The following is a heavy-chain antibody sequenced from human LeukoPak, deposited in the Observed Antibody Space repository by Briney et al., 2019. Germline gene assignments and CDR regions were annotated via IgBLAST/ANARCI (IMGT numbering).Heavy chain of an antibody. J-gene: IGHJ4*02. CDR3: ARAGLVVIPDI. CDR1: GYTFTNYY. Sequence: ASVKVSCKASGYTFTNYYIHWVRQAPGQGLEWMGIINPSGGSTSYAQKFQGRVTMTRDTSTSTVYMELSSLRSDDTAVYYCARAGLVVIPDIWGQGTLVTVSS. V-gene: IGHV1-46*01. D-gene: IGHD2-8*02. CDR2: INPSGGST.